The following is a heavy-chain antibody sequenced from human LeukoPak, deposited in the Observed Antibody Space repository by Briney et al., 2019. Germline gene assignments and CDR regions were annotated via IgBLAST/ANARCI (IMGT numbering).Heavy chain of an antibody. Sequence: SETLSLTCAVSGYSISSGYYWGWIRQPPGKGLEGIGSIYHRGTTYYNPSLKRRVTILVDTSKNQFSLKLSSVTAADTAVYYCARHLPEGNFFDYWGQETLVTVSS. CDR1: GYSISSGYY. CDR3: ARHLPEGNFFDY. V-gene: IGHV4-38-2*01. J-gene: IGHJ4*02. CDR2: IYHRGTT. D-gene: IGHD1-7*01.